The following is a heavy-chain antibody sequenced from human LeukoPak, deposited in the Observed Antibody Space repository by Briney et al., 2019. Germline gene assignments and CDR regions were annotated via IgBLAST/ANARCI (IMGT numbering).Heavy chain of an antibody. CDR3: ATIGGEWELDASDI. J-gene: IGHJ3*02. CDR2: FDPEDGET. V-gene: IGHV1-24*01. Sequence: ASVKVSCKVSGYTLTELSMHWVRQAPGKGLEWMGGFDPEDGETIYAQKFQGRVTMTEDTSTDTAYMELSSLRSEDTAVYYCATIGGEWELDASDIWGQGTMVTVSS. D-gene: IGHD1-26*01. CDR1: GYTLTELS.